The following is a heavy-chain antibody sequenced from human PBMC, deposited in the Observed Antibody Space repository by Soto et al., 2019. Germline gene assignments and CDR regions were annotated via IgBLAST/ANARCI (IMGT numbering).Heavy chain of an antibody. D-gene: IGHD3-9*01. Sequence: SETLSLTCTVSGGSVSSSSYYWGWVGQPPGKGLEWIGSVYYSGSTYYNPSLESRVTISVDKSKNQFSLKLMSLSAADTAVYYCGRLEGLATISYYFDYWGRGALVTVSS. CDR1: GGSVSSSSYY. CDR3: GRLEGLATISYYFDY. V-gene: IGHV4-39*01. CDR2: VYYSGST. J-gene: IGHJ4*02.